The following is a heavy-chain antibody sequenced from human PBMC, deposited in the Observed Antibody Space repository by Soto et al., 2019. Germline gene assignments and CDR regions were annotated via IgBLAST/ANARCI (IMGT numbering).Heavy chain of an antibody. CDR1: GYTFTSYW. D-gene: IGHD6-6*01. CDR2: IDPSDSKT. J-gene: IGHJ3*02. V-gene: IGHV5-10-1*01. Sequence: GESLKISCKSAGYTFTSYWISWVRQMPGKGLEWMGRIDPSDSKTDYNPSFQGHITISADKSISTAYLQWSSLKASDTAMYYCARIEDSSSSAAFDIWGQGXMVTVSS. CDR3: ARIEDSSSSAAFDI.